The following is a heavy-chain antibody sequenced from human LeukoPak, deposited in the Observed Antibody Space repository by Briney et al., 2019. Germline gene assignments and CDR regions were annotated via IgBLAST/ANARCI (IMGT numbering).Heavy chain of an antibody. Sequence: PSETLSLTCTVSGGSISTYYWSGIRQSPRKGVEWMWSIYFSGSTNYIPSLDTLVAISVDTTNNQFSLELRSVTAAGMAVNDCEVNLTRHTFNIWGQGTMVTVSS. CDR3: EVNLTRHTFNI. J-gene: IGHJ3*02. CDR2: IYFSGST. CDR1: GGSISTYY. D-gene: IGHD1-1*01. V-gene: IGHV4-59*08.